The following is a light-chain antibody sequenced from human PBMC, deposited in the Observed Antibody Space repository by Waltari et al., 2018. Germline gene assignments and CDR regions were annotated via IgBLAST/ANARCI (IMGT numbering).Light chain of an antibody. J-gene: IGKJ4*01. CDR2: DAS. V-gene: IGKV3-11*01. CDR3: QQSYNTPLT. Sequence: EVVLTQSPATLSLSPGERATLPCKASHSVSNLLAWYQQKPGQAPRLLIYDASNTATGIPARFSGSGSGTDFTLTISSLQPEDFASYHCQQSYNTPLTFGGGTRVYIK. CDR1: HSVSNL.